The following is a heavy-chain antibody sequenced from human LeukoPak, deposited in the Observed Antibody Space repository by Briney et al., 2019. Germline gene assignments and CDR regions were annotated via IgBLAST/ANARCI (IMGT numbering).Heavy chain of an antibody. CDR3: ASDLSTPPYNWFDP. Sequence: SETLSLTCTVSGGXISSSSYYWGWIHQPPGKGLEWIGSIYYSGSTYYNPSLKSRVTISVDTSKNQFSLKLSSVTAADTAVYYCASDLSTPPYNWFDPWGQGTLVTVSS. CDR1: GGXISSSSYY. D-gene: IGHD5/OR15-5a*01. V-gene: IGHV4-39*01. CDR2: IYYSGST. J-gene: IGHJ5*02.